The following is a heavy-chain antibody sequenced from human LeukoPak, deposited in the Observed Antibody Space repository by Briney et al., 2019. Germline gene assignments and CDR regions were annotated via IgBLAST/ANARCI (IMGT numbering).Heavy chain of an antibody. D-gene: IGHD1-26*01. J-gene: IGHJ4*02. CDR3: AKEGGSYYPFDY. CDR2: ISYDGSNK. Sequence: PGGSLRLSCAASGFTFSSYAMSWVRQAPGKGLEWVAVISYDGSNKYYADSVKGRFTISRDNSKNTLYLQMNSLRAEDTAVYYCAKEGGSYYPFDYWGQGTLVTVSS. CDR1: GFTFSSYA. V-gene: IGHV3-30*18.